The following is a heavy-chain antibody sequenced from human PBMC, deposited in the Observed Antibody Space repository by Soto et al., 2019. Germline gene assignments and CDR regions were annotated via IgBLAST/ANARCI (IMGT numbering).Heavy chain of an antibody. D-gene: IGHD3-10*01. CDR2: IEPLDYYT. CDR1: GYSFTSYW. Sequence: PGASLKISCRCSGYSFTSYWIRWVRQMPGKGLEWMGRIEPLDYYTNYSPSFQGHVTISADKSISTAYLQWSSLKASDTAMYYCARFFYGSGSYYGPSDYYYYGMDAWGQGTTVTVSS. J-gene: IGHJ6*02. V-gene: IGHV5-10-1*01. CDR3: ARFFYGSGSYYGPSDYYYYGMDA.